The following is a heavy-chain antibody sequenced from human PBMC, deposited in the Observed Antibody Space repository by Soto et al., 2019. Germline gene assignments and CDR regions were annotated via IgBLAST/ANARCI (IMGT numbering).Heavy chain of an antibody. D-gene: IGHD3-10*01. V-gene: IGHV4-59*08. CDR3: ARGFRYGSGSYWRPDYCYMDV. Sequence: SETLSLTCTVSGGSISSYYWSWIRQPPGKGLEWIGYIYYSGSTNYNPSLESRVTISVDTSKNQFSLKLSSVTAADTAVYYCARGFRYGSGSYWRPDYCYMDVWSKGTTVTVSS. CDR2: IYYSGST. CDR1: GGSISSYY. J-gene: IGHJ6*03.